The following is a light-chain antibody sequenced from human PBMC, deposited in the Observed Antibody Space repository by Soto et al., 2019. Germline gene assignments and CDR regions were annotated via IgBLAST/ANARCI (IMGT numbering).Light chain of an antibody. CDR1: SSNIGGNS. CDR2: DDN. Sequence: QSVLTQPPSVSAAPGQKVTISCSGSSSNIGGNSVSWYQQLPGTAPKLLIYDDNKRPSGIPDRFSGSKSGTSATLGITGFQTGDEFYYYCGSWDSSLCAYVCSTGTKVTVL. V-gene: IGLV1-51*01. J-gene: IGLJ1*01. CDR3: GSWDSSLCAYV.